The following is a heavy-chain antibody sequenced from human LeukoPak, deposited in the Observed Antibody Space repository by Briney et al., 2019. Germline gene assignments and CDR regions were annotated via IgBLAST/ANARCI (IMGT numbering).Heavy chain of an antibody. CDR2: IRFDGSNI. CDR1: GISFSAHG. V-gene: IGHV3-33*01. D-gene: IGHD3-3*01. Sequence: GGSLRLSCAASGISFSAHGMHWVRQAPGKGLEWVAIIRFDGSNIHYADSVKGRFTISRDNSKNTLYLQMNSLRAEDTAVYYCARELRVLRFLEWLPFGPDYWGQGTLVTVSS. CDR3: ARELRVLRFLEWLPFGPDY. J-gene: IGHJ4*02.